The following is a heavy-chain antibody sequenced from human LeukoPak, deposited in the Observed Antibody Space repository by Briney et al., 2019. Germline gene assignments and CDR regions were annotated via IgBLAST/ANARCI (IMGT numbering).Heavy chain of an antibody. Sequence: GGSLRLSCAASGFTVSSNYMSWVRQAPGKGLEWVSVIYSGGSTYYADSVKGRFTISRDNSKNTLYLQMNSLRAEDTAVYYCAREGDGLLADAFDIWGQGTMVTVSS. CDR1: GFTVSSNY. D-gene: IGHD2/OR15-2a*01. CDR3: AREGDGLLADAFDI. CDR2: IYSGGST. J-gene: IGHJ3*02. V-gene: IGHV3-53*01.